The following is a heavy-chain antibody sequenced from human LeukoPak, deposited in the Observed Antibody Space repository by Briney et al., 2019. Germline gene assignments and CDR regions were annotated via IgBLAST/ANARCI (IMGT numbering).Heavy chain of an antibody. V-gene: IGHV4-59*01. Sequence: PGGSLRLSCAASGFTFSSYSMNWVRQPPGKGLEWIGYIYYSGSTNYNPSLKSRVTISVDTSKNQFSLKLSSVTAADTAVYYCATDEIGYCSGGSCYYYMDVWGKGTTVTVSS. CDR1: GFTFSSYS. CDR3: ATDEIGYCSGGSCYYYMDV. J-gene: IGHJ6*03. D-gene: IGHD2-15*01. CDR2: IYYSGST.